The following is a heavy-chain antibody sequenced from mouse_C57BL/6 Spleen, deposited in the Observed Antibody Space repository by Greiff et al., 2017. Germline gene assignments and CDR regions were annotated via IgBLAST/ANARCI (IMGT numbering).Heavy chain of an antibody. CDR1: GYTFTSYW. Sequence: VQLQQPGAELVKPGASVKLSCKASGYTFTSYWMHWVKQRPGQGLEWIGMIHPSSGSTNYNETFKSKATLTVDKSSSTDYMQLSSLTSEDAAVYYCALSAMVTTKFAYWGQGTLVTVSA. D-gene: IGHD2-2*01. CDR3: ALSAMVTTKFAY. V-gene: IGHV1-64*01. CDR2: IHPSSGST. J-gene: IGHJ3*01.